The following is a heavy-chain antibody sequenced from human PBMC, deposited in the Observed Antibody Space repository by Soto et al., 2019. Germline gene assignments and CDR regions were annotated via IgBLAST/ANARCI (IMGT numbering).Heavy chain of an antibody. D-gene: IGHD7-27*01. Sequence: EVQLLESGGGLVEPGGSRRLSCAASGFTFSSYTMSWVRQAPGKGLEWVSTISGSGSSTYSADSVKGRFTISRDNSNTTLYLQMNSLRVEDPAIYYCAKAWGIDYWGQGTLVTVSS. CDR2: ISGSGSST. CDR3: AKAWGIDY. CDR1: GFTFSSYT. J-gene: IGHJ4*02. V-gene: IGHV3-23*01.